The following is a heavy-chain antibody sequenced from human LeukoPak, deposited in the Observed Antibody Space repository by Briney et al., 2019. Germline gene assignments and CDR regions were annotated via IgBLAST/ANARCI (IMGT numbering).Heavy chain of an antibody. CDR3: AREGYCYDSSGYYSHDY. D-gene: IGHD3-22*01. V-gene: IGHV4-4*07. CDR2: IYTSEST. J-gene: IGHJ4*02. CDR1: GGSISSYY. Sequence: PSETLPLTCTVSGGSISSYYWSWIRQPAGKGLEWIGRIYTSESTNHNPSLKSRVTMSVDTSKNQFSLKLSSVTAADTAVYYCAREGYCYDSSGYYSHDYWGQGTLVTVSS.